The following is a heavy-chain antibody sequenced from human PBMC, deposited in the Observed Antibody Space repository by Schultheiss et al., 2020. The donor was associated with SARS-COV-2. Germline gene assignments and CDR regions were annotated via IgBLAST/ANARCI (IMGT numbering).Heavy chain of an antibody. CDR3: ARSEQSYGSFDY. Sequence: SETLSLTCAVYGGSFSGYYWSWIRQPPGKGLEWIGYIYNSGNTNYNPSLKSRVTISVDTSKNQFSLKLSSVTAADTAVYYCARSEQSYGSFDYWGQGTLVTVSS. V-gene: IGHV4-59*01. J-gene: IGHJ4*02. CDR2: IYNSGNT. D-gene: IGHD5-18*01. CDR1: GGSFSGYY.